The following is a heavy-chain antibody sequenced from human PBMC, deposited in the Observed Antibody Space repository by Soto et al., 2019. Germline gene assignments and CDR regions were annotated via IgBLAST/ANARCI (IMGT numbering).Heavy chain of an antibody. V-gene: IGHV3-23*01. Sequence: GGSLRLSCAASGFTFSSYAMSWVRQAPGKGLEWVSAISGSGGSTYYADSVKGRFTISRDNSKNTLYLQMNSLGAEDTAVYYCAKDQGYCSGGSCYTRSPAKLTPTAGNNWFDPWGQGTLVTVSS. CDR2: ISGSGGST. D-gene: IGHD2-15*01. J-gene: IGHJ5*02. CDR1: GFTFSSYA. CDR3: AKDQGYCSGGSCYTRSPAKLTPTAGNNWFDP.